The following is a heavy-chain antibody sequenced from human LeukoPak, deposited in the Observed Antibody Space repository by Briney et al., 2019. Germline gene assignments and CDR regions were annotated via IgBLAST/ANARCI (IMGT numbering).Heavy chain of an antibody. CDR2: INPNSGGT. V-gene: IGHV1-2*02. J-gene: IGHJ4*02. CDR3: ARGDYDFWSGPFSY. CDR1: GYTFTGYY. Sequence: ASVKVSCKASGYTFTGYYMHWVRQAPGQGLEWMGWINPNSGGTNYAQKFQGRVTMTRDTSTSTAYMELSSLRSDDTAVYYCARGDYDFWSGPFSYWGQGTLVTVSS. D-gene: IGHD3-3*01.